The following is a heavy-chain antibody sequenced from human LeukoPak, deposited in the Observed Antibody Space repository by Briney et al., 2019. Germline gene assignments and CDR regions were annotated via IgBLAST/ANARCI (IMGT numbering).Heavy chain of an antibody. J-gene: IGHJ3*02. D-gene: IGHD6-13*01. V-gene: IGHV4-59*08. CDR3: ARDSSSLGIAFDI. CDR2: IYYSGST. CDR1: GGSISSYY. Sequence: SETLSLTCTVSGGSISSYYWSWIRQPPGKGLEWIGYIYYSGSTNYNPSLKSRVTISVDTSKNQFSLKLSSVTAADTAVYYCARDSSSLGIAFDIWGQGTMVTVSS.